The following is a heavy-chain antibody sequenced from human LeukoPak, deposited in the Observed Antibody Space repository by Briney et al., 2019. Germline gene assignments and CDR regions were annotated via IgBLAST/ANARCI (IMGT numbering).Heavy chain of an antibody. Sequence: PGGSLRLSCAASGFTFSDYYMSWIRQAPGKGLEWVSYISSSRSTIYYADSVKGRFTISRDNAKNTLYLQMNSLRAEDTAVYYCARVLVGARFDDAFDIWGQGTMVTVSS. J-gene: IGHJ3*02. CDR2: ISSSRSTI. D-gene: IGHD1-26*01. V-gene: IGHV3-11*04. CDR3: ARVLVGARFDDAFDI. CDR1: GFTFSDYY.